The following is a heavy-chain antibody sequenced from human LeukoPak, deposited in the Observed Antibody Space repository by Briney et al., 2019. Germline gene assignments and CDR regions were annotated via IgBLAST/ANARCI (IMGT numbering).Heavy chain of an antibody. CDR3: ARDPAWADNWFDP. J-gene: IGHJ5*02. Sequence: ASVKVSCKASGYTFTGYYMHWVRQAPGQGLEWMGRINPNSGGTNYAQKFQGRVTMTRDTSISTVYMELSSLRSEDTAVYYCARDPAWADNWFDPWGQGTLVTVSS. CDR1: GYTFTGYY. V-gene: IGHV1-2*06. CDR2: INPNSGGT.